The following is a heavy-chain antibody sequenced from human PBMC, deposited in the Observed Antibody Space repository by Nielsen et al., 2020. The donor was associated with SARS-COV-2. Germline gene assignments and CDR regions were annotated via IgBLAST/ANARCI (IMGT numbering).Heavy chain of an antibody. CDR1: GYTFTSYG. D-gene: IGHD3-22*01. CDR3: ARSVFRPGGYYYYYYYYVDV. CDR2: ISAYNGNT. V-gene: IGHV1-18*04. J-gene: IGHJ6*03. Sequence: ASVKVSCKASGYTFTSYGISWVRQAPGQGLEWMGWISAYNGNTNYAQKLQGRVTMTTDTSTSTAYMELRSLRSDDTAVYYCARSVFRPGGYYYYYYYYVDVWGKGTTVTVSS.